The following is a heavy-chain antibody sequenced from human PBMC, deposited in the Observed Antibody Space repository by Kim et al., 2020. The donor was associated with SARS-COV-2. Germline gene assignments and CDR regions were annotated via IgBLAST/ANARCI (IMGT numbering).Heavy chain of an antibody. Sequence: ESVKGRFTIPRDNSKTTLYLQMSSLRAEDTAVCYCARGLLWFGEYYYGMDVWGQGTTVTVSS. D-gene: IGHD3-10*01. J-gene: IGHJ6*02. V-gene: IGHV3-53*01. CDR3: ARGLLWFGEYYYGMDV.